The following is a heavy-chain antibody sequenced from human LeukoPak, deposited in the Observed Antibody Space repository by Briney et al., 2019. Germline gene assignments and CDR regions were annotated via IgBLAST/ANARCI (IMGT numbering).Heavy chain of an antibody. Sequence: PGGSLRLACAASGFTVSSTYMSWVRQAPGKGLEWISVIQNSGSTYYADSVRGRFTLSRDNSKNTLYLEMNSLTADDTAVYHCASGRVSLSYFDNCGQGTLVTVSS. V-gene: IGHV3-66*01. CDR3: ASGRVSLSYFDN. CDR1: GFTVSSTY. CDR2: IQNSGST. D-gene: IGHD1-26*01. J-gene: IGHJ4*02.